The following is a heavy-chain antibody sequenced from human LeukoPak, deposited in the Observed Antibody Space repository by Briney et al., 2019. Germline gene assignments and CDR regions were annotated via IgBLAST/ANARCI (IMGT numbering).Heavy chain of an antibody. CDR1: GGSISSSSYY. CDR2: IYYSGST. CDR3: ARRGYYGSGSFDY. D-gene: IGHD3-10*01. Sequence: SETLSLTCTVSGGSISSSSYYWGWIRQPPGKGLEWIGSIYYSGSTYYNPSLKSRVTISVDTSKNQFPLKLSSVTAADTAVYYCARRGYYGSGSFDYWGQGTLVTVSS. J-gene: IGHJ4*02. V-gene: IGHV4-39*01.